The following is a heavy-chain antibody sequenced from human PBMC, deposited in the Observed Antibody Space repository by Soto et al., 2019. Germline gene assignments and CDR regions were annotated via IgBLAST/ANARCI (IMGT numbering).Heavy chain of an antibody. J-gene: IGHJ4*02. V-gene: IGHV4-30-2*01. CDR2: IYHSGST. Sequence: SETLSLTCAVSGGSISSGGYSWSWTRQPPGKGLEWIGYIYHSGSTYYNPSLKSRVTISVDRSKNQFSLKLSSVTAADTAVYYCARAWQYSSGFFDYWGQGTLVTVSS. CDR3: ARAWQYSSGFFDY. D-gene: IGHD6-19*01. CDR1: GGSISSGGYS.